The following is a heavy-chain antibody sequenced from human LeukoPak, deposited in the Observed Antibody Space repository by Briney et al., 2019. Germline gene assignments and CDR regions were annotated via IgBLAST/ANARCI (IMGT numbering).Heavy chain of an antibody. CDR3: TKRVKYGGTWDHFAD. CDR1: GFTFDNYR. J-gene: IGHJ4*02. Sequence: GGSLRFSCAASGFTFDNYRMSWVRQAPGKGLEWVSTVNADGGNTYYADSVKGRFTISRDNSKSTLIVQMNSLRVEDTALYYCTKRVKYGGTWDHFADRSQGTLVTVSS. D-gene: IGHD1-26*01. CDR2: VNADGGNT. V-gene: IGHV3-23*01.